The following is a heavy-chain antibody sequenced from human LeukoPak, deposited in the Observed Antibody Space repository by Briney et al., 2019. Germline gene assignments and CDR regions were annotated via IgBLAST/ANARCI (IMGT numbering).Heavy chain of an antibody. CDR1: GYIFTSYS. D-gene: IGHD6-13*01. J-gene: IGHJ4*02. CDR2: ISTYNGNT. V-gene: IGHV1-18*01. Sequence: ASVKVSCKASGYIFTSYSISRVRQAPGQGLEWMGWISTYNGNTNYAQKLQGRVTMTTDTSTSTAYMELRSLRSDDTAVYFCARGILGSSSWFDYWGQGTLVTVSS. CDR3: ARGILGSSSWFDY.